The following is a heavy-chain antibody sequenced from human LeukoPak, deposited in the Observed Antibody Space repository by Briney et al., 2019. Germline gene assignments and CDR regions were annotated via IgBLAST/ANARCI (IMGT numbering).Heavy chain of an antibody. CDR1: GXTFSSYA. CDR2: ISGSSTYT. J-gene: IGHJ4*02. CDR3: ARVGSRGYYFDY. D-gene: IGHD1-26*01. V-gene: IGHV3-21*05. Sequence: GGSLRLSCAASGXTFSSYAMHWVRQAPGKGLEWVSHISGSSTYTNYADSVKGRFTISRDNANNSLYLQMNSLTAEDTAVFYCARVGSRGYYFDYWGQGILVSVSS.